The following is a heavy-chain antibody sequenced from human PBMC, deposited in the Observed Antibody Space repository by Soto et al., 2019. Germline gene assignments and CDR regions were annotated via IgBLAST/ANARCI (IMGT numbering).Heavy chain of an antibody. CDR1: GESIGSGGHY. J-gene: IGHJ4*02. CDR2: IYYSGST. Sequence: QVQLQESGPGLVRPSETLSLTCSVSGESIGSGGHYWNWIRQRPEKGLEWIGYIYYSGSTHYNPALRSRFPVSLGTSKTQFFLTRVPGTAADTVLYYCARYQALAPTVWGYWGEGIQVTVSS. CDR3: ARYQALAPTVWGY. D-gene: IGHD7-27*01. V-gene: IGHV4-31*03.